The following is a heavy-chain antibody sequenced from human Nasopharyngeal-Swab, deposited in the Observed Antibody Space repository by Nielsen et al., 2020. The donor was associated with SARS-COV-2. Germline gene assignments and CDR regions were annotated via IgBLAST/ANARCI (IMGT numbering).Heavy chain of an antibody. V-gene: IGHV3-66*01. CDR2: IYSGGST. D-gene: IGHD2-2*01. CDR3: ASPGYCSSTSCPGI. Sequence: GESLKISCAASGFTFSSYWMSWVRQAPGKGLEWVSVIYSGGSTYYADSVKGRFTISRDNSKNTLYLQMNSLRAEDTAVYYCASPGYCSSTSCPGIWGQGTLVTVSS. CDR1: GFTFSSYW. J-gene: IGHJ4*02.